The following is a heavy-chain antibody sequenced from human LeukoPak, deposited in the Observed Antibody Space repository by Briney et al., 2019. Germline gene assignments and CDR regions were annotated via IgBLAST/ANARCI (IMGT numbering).Heavy chain of an antibody. J-gene: IGHJ5*02. V-gene: IGHV4-59*11. CDR2: IYYSGST. CDR1: GVSISSHY. CDR3: ARGSNWFDP. Sequence: SETLSLTCTVSGVSISSHYWSWIRQPPGKGLEWIGYIYYSGSTNYHPSLKSRVSISVDTSKNPFSLKLSSVTAADTAVYYCARGSNWFDPWGQGTLVTVSS.